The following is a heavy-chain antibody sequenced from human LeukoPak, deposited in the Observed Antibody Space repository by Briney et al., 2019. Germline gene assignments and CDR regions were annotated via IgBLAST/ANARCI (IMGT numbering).Heavy chain of an antibody. D-gene: IGHD6-25*01. CDR1: GYTFTSFG. CDR2: ISTSSDQR. J-gene: IGHJ4*02. Sequence: GASVKVSCNASGYTFTSFGIAWVRQAPGQGLEWVGWISTSSDQRRYAHMLQGRVTMTTDTSTSTAYMELRGLRSDDAGVYYCARDTNWQRDYWGQGTLVTVSS. V-gene: IGHV1-18*01. CDR3: ARDTNWQRDY.